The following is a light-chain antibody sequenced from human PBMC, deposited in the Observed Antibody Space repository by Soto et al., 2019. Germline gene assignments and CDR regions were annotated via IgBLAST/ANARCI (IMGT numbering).Light chain of an antibody. V-gene: IGKV3-20*01. CDR2: GAS. J-gene: IGKJ1*01. CDR1: QSVISSY. Sequence: EIVLTQSPGTLSLSPGERATLSCRASQSVISSYLAWYQQKSGQAPRLFIYGASNRATGIRDRFSGSGSGTDFTLTISRLEPEDFAVYYCQQYGSSLWTFGQGTNVEI. CDR3: QQYGSSLWT.